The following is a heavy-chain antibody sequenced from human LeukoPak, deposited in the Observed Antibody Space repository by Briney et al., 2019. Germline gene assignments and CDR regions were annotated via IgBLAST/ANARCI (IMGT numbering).Heavy chain of an antibody. CDR1: GFTFSSYG. J-gene: IGHJ6*03. CDR2: IRYDGSNK. Sequence: PGGSLRLSCAASGFTFSSYGMHWVRQAPGKGLEWVAFIRYDGSNKYYADSVKGRFTISRDNSKNTLYLQMNSLRAEDTAVYYCAKAETSSWYPNYYYMDVWGKGTTVTISS. D-gene: IGHD6-13*01. CDR3: AKAETSSWYPNYYYMDV. V-gene: IGHV3-30*02.